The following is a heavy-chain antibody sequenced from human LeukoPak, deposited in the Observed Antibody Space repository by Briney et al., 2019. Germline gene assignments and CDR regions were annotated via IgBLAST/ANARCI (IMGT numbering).Heavy chain of an antibody. CDR2: ISSSGTTI. V-gene: IGHV3-48*04. Sequence: PGGSLRLSCAASGFTFSSYAMSWVRQAPGKGLEWVSYISSSGTTIYYADSVKGRFTISRDNAKNSLYLQMNSLRAGDAAVYYCARDPGKAKSEGYFDYWGQGTLVTVSS. CDR1: GFTFSSYA. CDR3: ARDPGKAKSEGYFDY. J-gene: IGHJ4*02.